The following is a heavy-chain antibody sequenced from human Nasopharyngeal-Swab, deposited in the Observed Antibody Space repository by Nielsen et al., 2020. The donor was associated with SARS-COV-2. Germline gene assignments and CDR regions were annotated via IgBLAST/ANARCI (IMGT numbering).Heavy chain of an antibody. CDR2: IYTSGST. D-gene: IGHD1-14*01. Sequence: SETLSLTCTVSGGSISSGSYYWSWIRQPAGKGLEWIGRIYTSGSTNYNPSLKSRVTISVDTSKNQFSLKLSSVTAADTAVYYCARVHRTAGTFDYWGQGTLVTVSS. V-gene: IGHV4-61*02. CDR1: GGSISSGSYY. J-gene: IGHJ4*02. CDR3: ARVHRTAGTFDY.